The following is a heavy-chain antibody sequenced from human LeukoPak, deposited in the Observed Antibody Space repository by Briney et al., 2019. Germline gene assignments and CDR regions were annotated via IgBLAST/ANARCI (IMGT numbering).Heavy chain of an antibody. CDR1: GFTFSSYA. D-gene: IGHD4-17*01. CDR2: ISYDGSNK. J-gene: IGHJ3*02. CDR3: ARPNSYDYSDPRNAFDI. Sequence: GESLRLSCAASGFTFSSYAMHWVRQAPGRGLEWVAVISYDGSNKYYADSVKGRFTISRDNSKNTLYLQMNSLRAEDTAVYYCARPNSYDYSDPRNAFDIWGQGTMVTVSS. V-gene: IGHV3-30-3*01.